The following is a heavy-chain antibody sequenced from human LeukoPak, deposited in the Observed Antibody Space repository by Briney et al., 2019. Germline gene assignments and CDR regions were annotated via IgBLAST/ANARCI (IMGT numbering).Heavy chain of an antibody. Sequence: AASVKVSCKASGYTFTNYYIHWVRQAPGQGLEWMGWINPNSGGTNYAQKFQGRVTMTRDTSISTAYMELGRLRSDDTAVYYCATDATQLWLAYWGQGTLVTVSS. CDR3: ATDATQLWLAY. V-gene: IGHV1-2*02. CDR2: INPNSGGT. J-gene: IGHJ4*02. D-gene: IGHD5-18*01. CDR1: GYTFTNYY.